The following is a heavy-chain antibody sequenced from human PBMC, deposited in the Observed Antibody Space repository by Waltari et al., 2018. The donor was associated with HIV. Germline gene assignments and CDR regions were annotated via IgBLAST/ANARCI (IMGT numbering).Heavy chain of an antibody. CDR1: GFTFSSYD. D-gene: IGHD1-26*01. J-gene: IGHJ4*02. Sequence: EVQLVESGGGLVQPGGSLRLSCAASGFTFSSYDMHWVRQATGKGLEWVSAMGTARDTYYPGSVKGRFTISRENAKNSLYLQMNSLRAGDTAVYYCARDLGGDFDYWGQGTLVTVSS. V-gene: IGHV3-13*01. CDR2: MGTARDT. CDR3: ARDLGGDFDY.